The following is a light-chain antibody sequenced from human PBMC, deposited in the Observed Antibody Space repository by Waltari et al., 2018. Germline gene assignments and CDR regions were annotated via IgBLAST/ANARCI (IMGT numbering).Light chain of an antibody. J-gene: IGKJ5*01. V-gene: IGKV6-21*02. CDR1: QSIGSS. Sequence: EIVLTRSPDFQPVQPKEKFSITCRASQSIGSSLHWYQQKPDQSPKLLIKYASQSISGVPSRFSGSGSGTDFTLTINSLEGEDVATYYCHQTRSLPITFGQGTRLEI. CDR2: YAS. CDR3: HQTRSLPIT.